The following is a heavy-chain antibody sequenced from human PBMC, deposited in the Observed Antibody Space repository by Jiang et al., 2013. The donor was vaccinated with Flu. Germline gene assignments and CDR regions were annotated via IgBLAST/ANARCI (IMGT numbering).Heavy chain of an antibody. CDR2: ISSSGGTI. Sequence: SCAASGFTFSDYYMSWVRQAPGKGLDWVSYISSSGGTIYYADSVKGRFIVSRDNAKNSLYLEMNSLRAEDTAVYYCARSPLAPTGAYDIWGQGTMVSVSS. V-gene: IGHV3-11*01. J-gene: IGHJ3*02. CDR1: GFTFSDYY. D-gene: IGHD1-1*01. CDR3: ARSPLAPTGAYDI.